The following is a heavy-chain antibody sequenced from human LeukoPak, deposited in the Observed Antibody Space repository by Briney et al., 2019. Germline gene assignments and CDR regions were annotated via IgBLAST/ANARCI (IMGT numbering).Heavy chain of an antibody. CDR2: IKQDGSEK. CDR1: GFTFNSYW. J-gene: IGHJ4*02. CDR3: ARGSTYYDSSGQVPFDY. D-gene: IGHD3-22*01. Sequence: GGSLRLSCAASGFTFNSYWMSWVRQAPGKGLEWVANIKQDGSEKYYVDSVKGRFTISRDNAKNSVYLQMNSLRAEDTAVYYCARGSTYYDSSGQVPFDYWGQGTLVTVSS. V-gene: IGHV3-7*01.